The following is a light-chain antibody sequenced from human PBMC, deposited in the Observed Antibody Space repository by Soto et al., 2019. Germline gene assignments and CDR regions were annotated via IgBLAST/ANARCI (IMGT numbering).Light chain of an antibody. CDR3: QQYNSPLT. V-gene: IGKV1-5*03. J-gene: IGKJ4*01. CDR2: KAS. CDR1: QTISSW. Sequence: DIQMTQSPSTLSASVGDRVTITCRASQTISSWLAWYQQKPGKAPKLLIYKASNLENGVPSRFRGSGSGTEFTLTISSLQPDDFATYYCQQYNSPLTFGGGTKVEIK.